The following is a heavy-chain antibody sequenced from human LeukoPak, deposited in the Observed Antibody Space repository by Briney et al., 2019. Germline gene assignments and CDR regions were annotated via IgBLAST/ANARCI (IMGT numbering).Heavy chain of an antibody. CDR3: ARGRKVPAAMGNWFEP. D-gene: IGHD2-2*01. Sequence: GGSLRLSCAASGFTFSTYWMSWVRQAPGKGLEWVANIKQDGSEQFYVDSVKGRFTISRDNAKNSLYLQMNNLRGEDTALYYCARGRKVPAAMGNWFEPWGQGTLVTVSS. V-gene: IGHV3-7*01. CDR1: GFTFSTYW. CDR2: IKQDGSEQ. J-gene: IGHJ5*02.